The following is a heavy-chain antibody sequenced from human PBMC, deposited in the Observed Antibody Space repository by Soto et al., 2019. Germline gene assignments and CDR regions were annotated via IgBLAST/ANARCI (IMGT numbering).Heavy chain of an antibody. V-gene: IGHV3-9*01. CDR2: SSWNSGSI. D-gene: IGHD2-2*01. Sequence: EVQLVESGGGLVQPGRSLRLSCAASGFTFDDYAMHWVRQARGKGLEWVSGSSWNSGSIGYADSVKGRFTISRDNAKNSLYLQMNSLRAEDTALYYCAKVLGSDQLLFFGPFDYWGQGTLVTVSS. CDR1: GFTFDDYA. J-gene: IGHJ4*02. CDR3: AKVLGSDQLLFFGPFDY.